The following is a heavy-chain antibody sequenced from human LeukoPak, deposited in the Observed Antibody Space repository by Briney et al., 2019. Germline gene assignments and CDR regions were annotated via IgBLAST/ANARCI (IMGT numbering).Heavy chain of an antibody. CDR1: GYSFTSYW. CDR3: AKTIGAIANYYGMGV. CDR2: IYPGDSDT. V-gene: IGHV5-51*01. J-gene: IGHJ6*02. Sequence: PGESLKISCKGSGYSFTSYWIGWVRQMPGKGLEWMGIIYPGDSDTRYSPSFQGQVTISADKSISTAYLQWSSLKASDTAMYYCAKTIGAIANYYGMGVWGQGTTVTVSS. D-gene: IGHD2/OR15-2a*01.